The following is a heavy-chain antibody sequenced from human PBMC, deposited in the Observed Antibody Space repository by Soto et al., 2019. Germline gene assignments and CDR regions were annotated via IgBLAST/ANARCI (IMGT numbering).Heavy chain of an antibody. Sequence: SVKVSCKASGGTFSSYAISWVRQAPGQGLEWMGGIIPIFGTANYAQKFQGRVTITADESTSTAYMELSSLRSEDTAVYYCARQGFGALHGLVDVRGQGTTVTVSS. D-gene: IGHD3-10*01. CDR1: GGTFSSYA. V-gene: IGHV1-69*13. CDR3: ARQGFGALHGLVDV. CDR2: IIPIFGTA. J-gene: IGHJ6*02.